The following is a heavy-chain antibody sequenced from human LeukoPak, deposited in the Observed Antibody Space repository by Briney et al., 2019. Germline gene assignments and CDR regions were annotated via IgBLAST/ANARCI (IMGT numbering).Heavy chain of an antibody. Sequence: DPPQTLSLTCTVSGGSISSGGYYWSWIRQHPGKGLEWIGYIYYSGSTYYNPSLKSRVTISVDTSKNQFSLKLSSVTAADTAVYYCARDSSPTSHPHYYMDVWGKGTTVTVSS. V-gene: IGHV4-31*03. D-gene: IGHD6-6*01. CDR2: IYYSGST. J-gene: IGHJ6*03. CDR3: ARDSSPTSHPHYYMDV. CDR1: GGSISSGGYY.